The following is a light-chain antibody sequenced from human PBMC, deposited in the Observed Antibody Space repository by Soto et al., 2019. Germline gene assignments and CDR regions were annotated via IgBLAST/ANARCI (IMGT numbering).Light chain of an antibody. CDR3: QLWDSNSDHVV. J-gene: IGLJ2*01. Sequence: SYELTQPPSVSVAPGQTARITCGGTNIGRKSVHWYQQKPGQAPVVVVYDDRDRPSGIPERFSGSNSGNTAALTISRVEAGDEADYYCQLWDSNSDHVVFGGATKRTVL. CDR2: DDR. V-gene: IGLV3-21*02. CDR1: NIGRKS.